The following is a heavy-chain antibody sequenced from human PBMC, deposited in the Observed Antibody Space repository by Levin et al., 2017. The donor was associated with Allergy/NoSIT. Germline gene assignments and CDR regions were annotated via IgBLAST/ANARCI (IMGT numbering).Heavy chain of an antibody. CDR1: GGTFSSYA. CDR2: IIPIFGTA. D-gene: IGHD1-26*01. CDR3: ARYKWELSYYGMDV. V-gene: IGHV1-69*13. J-gene: IGHJ6*02. Sequence: ASVKVSCKASGGTFSSYAISWVRQAPGQGLEWMGGIIPIFGTANYAQKFQGRVTITADESTSTAYMELSSLRSEDTAVYYCARYKWELSYYGMDVWGQGTTVTVSS.